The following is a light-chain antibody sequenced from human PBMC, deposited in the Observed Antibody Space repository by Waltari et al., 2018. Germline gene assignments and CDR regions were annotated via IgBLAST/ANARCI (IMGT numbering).Light chain of an antibody. J-gene: IGKJ3*01. Sequence: DIQMTQTPSSLSASVGDIVTITCRASQTINKYLNWYQQKPGEAPKLLIFATFNLQSGVPARFRGGGSGTDFTLTISSLQPEDFATYYCQQSYRIPPTFGPGTKVDIK. CDR1: QTINKY. V-gene: IGKV1-39*01. CDR2: ATF. CDR3: QQSYRIPPT.